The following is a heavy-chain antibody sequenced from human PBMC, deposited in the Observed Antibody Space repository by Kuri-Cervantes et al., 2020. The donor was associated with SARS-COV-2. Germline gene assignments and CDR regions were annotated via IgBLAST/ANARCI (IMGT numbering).Heavy chain of an antibody. D-gene: IGHD1-14*01. CDR3: QIHPLPPEPDWFDP. CDR2: IYSGGST. Sequence: ETLSLTCAASGFTFSSYAMHWVRQAPGKGLEWVSVIYSGGSTYYADSVKGRFTISRDNSKNTLYLQMNSLRAEDTAVYYCQIHPLPPEPDWFDPWGQGTLVTVSS. CDR1: GFTFSSYA. V-gene: IGHV3-53*01. J-gene: IGHJ5*02.